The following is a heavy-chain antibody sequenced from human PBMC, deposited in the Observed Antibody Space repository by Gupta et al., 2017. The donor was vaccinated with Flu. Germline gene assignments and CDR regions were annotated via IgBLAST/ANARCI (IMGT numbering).Heavy chain of an antibody. CDR1: FNIYN. V-gene: IGHV3-21*01. CDR3: ARSDYGASTMDY. J-gene: IGHJ4*01. Sequence: FNIYNRNWVRQAPGKGLEWISSISSSSSHMYYAGSVKGRFTISRDNAKSSLYLQMNSLRAEDTAVYYCARSDYGASTMDYCGHGTLVTVSS. CDR2: ISSSSSHM. D-gene: IGHD4-17*01.